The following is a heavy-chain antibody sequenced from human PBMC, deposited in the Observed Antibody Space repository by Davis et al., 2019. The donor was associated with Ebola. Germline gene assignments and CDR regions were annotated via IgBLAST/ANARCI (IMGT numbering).Heavy chain of an antibody. CDR3: VKMFGGMDV. D-gene: IGHD3-16*01. Sequence: GESLKISCLASGFTFSRSWMHWVRQAPGKGLVWVSRINSDGTNTSCADSVKGRFIIPRDNAKNTLYLQMSSLRAEDTAVYYCVKMFGGMDVWGQGTTVTVSS. CDR2: INSDGTNT. CDR1: GFTFSRSW. J-gene: IGHJ6*02. V-gene: IGHV3-74*01.